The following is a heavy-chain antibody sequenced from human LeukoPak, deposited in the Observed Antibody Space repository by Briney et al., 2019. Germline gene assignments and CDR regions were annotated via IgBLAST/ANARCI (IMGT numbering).Heavy chain of an antibody. D-gene: IGHD3-10*01. CDR2: ISSSSSYI. Sequence: GGSLRLSCAASGFTFSSYSMNWVRQAPGKGLEWVSSISSSSSYIYYADSVKGRFTISRDNATNSLYLQMNSLRAEDTAVYYCARDYYGSGSHWFDPWGQGTLVTVSS. CDR3: ARDYYGSGSHWFDP. J-gene: IGHJ5*02. CDR1: GFTFSSYS. V-gene: IGHV3-21*01.